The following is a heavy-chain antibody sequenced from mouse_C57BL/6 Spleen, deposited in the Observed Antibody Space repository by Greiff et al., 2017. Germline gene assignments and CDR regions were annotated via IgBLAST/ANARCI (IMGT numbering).Heavy chain of an antibody. Sequence: EVQLQQSGPELVKPGASVKISCKASGYSFTGYYMNWVKQSPEKSLEWIGEINPSTGGTTYNQKFKAKATLTVDKSSSTAYMQLKSLTSEDSAVXYCGRYGRNWYFDVWGTGTTVTVSS. V-gene: IGHV1-42*01. J-gene: IGHJ1*03. CDR3: GRYGRNWYFDV. CDR1: GYSFTGYY. D-gene: IGHD1-1*01. CDR2: INPSTGGT.